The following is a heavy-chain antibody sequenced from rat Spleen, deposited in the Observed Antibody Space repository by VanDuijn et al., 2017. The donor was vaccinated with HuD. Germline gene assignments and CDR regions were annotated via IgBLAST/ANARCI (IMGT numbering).Heavy chain of an antibody. CDR3: TRTYYGYNDYFDY. CDR1: GFTFNDYY. D-gene: IGHD1-9*01. V-gene: IGHV5-22*01. CDR2: ITNTGDST. J-gene: IGHJ2*01. Sequence: EVQLVESGGGLVQPGRSMRLSCAASGFTFNDYYMAWVRQAPEKGLEWVASITNTGDSTSSPDSVKGRFTISRDNAKSTLYLQMNSLRSEDTATYYCTRTYYGYNDYFDYWGQGVMVTVSS.